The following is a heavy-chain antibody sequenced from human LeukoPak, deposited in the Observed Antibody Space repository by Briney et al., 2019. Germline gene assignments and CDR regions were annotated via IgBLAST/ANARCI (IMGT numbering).Heavy chain of an antibody. V-gene: IGHV3-7*03. Sequence: GGSLRLSCAASGFTFSSYWMSWVRQAPGKGLEWVANIKQDGSEKYYVDSVKGRFTISRDNAKNSLYLQMNSLRAEDTAVYYCARLRAAAEDALDIWGQGTMVTVSS. D-gene: IGHD6-13*01. J-gene: IGHJ3*02. CDR3: ARLRAAAEDALDI. CDR1: GFTFSSYW. CDR2: IKQDGSEK.